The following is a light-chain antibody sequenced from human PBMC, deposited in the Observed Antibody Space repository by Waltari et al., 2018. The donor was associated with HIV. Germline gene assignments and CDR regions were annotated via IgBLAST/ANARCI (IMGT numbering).Light chain of an antibody. CDR3: QQFNSYPVT. CDR1: QGISSH. CDR2: GAS. V-gene: IGKV1-9*01. J-gene: IGKJ4*01. Sequence: DIHLTQSQSFRSASVGPRVPIPCRASQGISSHLAWYQQKPGKAPLLLIYGASTLESGVPSRFRGSRSGTQFTLTISSLQPEDFATYYCQQFNSYPVTFGGGTKVEIK.